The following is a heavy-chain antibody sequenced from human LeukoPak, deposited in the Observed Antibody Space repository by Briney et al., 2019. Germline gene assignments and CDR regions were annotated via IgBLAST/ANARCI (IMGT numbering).Heavy chain of an antibody. CDR2: IIHSGST. D-gene: IGHD3-22*01. J-gene: IGHJ4*01. CDR3: AIYYPPPGRVGY. Sequence: SETLSLTCAVYGGSFSGYYWSWIRQPPGKGLEWIGEIIHSGSTNYNPSLKSRVNISVDTSKNKFSLKLSSVTAADTAVYYCAIYYPPPGRVGYWGHGTLVTVSS. CDR1: GGSFSGYY. V-gene: IGHV4-34*12.